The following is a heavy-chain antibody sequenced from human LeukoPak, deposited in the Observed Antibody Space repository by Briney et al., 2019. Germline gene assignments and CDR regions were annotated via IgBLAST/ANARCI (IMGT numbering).Heavy chain of an antibody. Sequence: GGSLRLSCAASGFTFSSYSMNWVCQAPGKGLEWVSYISSSSSTIYYADSVKGRFTISRDNAKNSLYLQMNSLRAEDTAVYYCAREWGQWLALSYYGMDVWGQGTTVTVSS. CDR1: GFTFSSYS. D-gene: IGHD6-19*01. CDR3: AREWGQWLALSYYGMDV. CDR2: ISSSSSTI. V-gene: IGHV3-48*01. J-gene: IGHJ6*02.